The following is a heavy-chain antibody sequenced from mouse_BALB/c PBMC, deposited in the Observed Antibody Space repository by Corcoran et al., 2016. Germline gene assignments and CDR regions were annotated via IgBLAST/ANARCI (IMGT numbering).Heavy chain of an antibody. CDR1: GYTFTNYG. V-gene: IGHV9-1*02. Sequence: QIQLVQSGPELKKPGETVKISCKASGYTFTNYGMNWVKQAPGKGLKWMGWINTYTGEPTYADDFKGRFAFSLETSASTAYLQINNLKNEDMATYFCAREPYAMDYWVQGTSVTVSS. CDR2: INTYTGEP. CDR3: AREPYAMDY. J-gene: IGHJ4*01.